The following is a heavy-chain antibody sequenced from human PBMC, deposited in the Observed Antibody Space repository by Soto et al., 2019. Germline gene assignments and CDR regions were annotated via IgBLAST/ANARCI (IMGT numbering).Heavy chain of an antibody. Sequence: GASVKVSCKVSGYILRDLSMHCVRQAPGKGLEWVGGYDPEEHKIVYAQKFQGRVTMTTDTSTSTAYMELSSLRSDDTAVYYCARIADCSTTSCSFPSRFHVRGYYYYYGLDVWGQGTTVTVSS. D-gene: IGHD2-2*01. CDR2: YDPEEHKI. V-gene: IGHV1-24*01. CDR3: ARIADCSTTSCSFPSRFHVRGYYYYYGLDV. CDR1: GYILRDLS. J-gene: IGHJ6*02.